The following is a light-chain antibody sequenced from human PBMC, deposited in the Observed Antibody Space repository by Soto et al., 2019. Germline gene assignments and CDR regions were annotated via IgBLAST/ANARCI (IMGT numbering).Light chain of an antibody. CDR2: QAS. J-gene: IGKJ1*01. CDR1: QSISNW. V-gene: IGKV1-5*03. CDR3: QQYSSYWT. Sequence: DIRMTQSPSTLSASVGDRVTITCRAGQSISNWLAWYQQKPGKAPKLLIYQASTLESGVPLRFSGSGSGTEFTLTISSLQPDDSATYFCQQYSSYWTFGQGTKVEIK.